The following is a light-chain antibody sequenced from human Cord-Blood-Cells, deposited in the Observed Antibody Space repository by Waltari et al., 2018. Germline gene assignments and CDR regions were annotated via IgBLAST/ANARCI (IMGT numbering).Light chain of an antibody. CDR2: DVS. CDR3: CSYAGSYTWV. V-gene: IGLV2-11*01. CDR1: SSDVGGYNY. Sequence: QSALTQPRSVSGSPGQSVTISCTGTSSDVGGYNYVSWYQQLPGKAPKLMIYDVSKRPSGVPDPSSGTKSGHTAALTISGLQAEDEADYYCCSYAGSYTWVFGGGTKLTVL. J-gene: IGLJ3*02.